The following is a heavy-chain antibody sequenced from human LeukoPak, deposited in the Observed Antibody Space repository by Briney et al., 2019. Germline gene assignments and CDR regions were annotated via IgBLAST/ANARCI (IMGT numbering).Heavy chain of an antibody. V-gene: IGHV3-7*01. CDR2: IKNDGSEK. Sequence: PGGSLRLFCAASGFTFSSYWMSWVRQAPGKGREWVTNIKNDGSEKYYVHSVKGRFIISRDNAKNSLDLQMNSLRAEDTAVYYCVRGGVTTFWGEGTLVTVSS. CDR1: GFTFSSYW. CDR3: VRGGVTTF. J-gene: IGHJ4*02. D-gene: IGHD4-17*01.